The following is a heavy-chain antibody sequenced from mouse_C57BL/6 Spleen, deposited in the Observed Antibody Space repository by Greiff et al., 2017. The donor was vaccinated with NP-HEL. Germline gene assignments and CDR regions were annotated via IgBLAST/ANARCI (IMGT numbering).Heavy chain of an antibody. D-gene: IGHD3-2*02. CDR2: ISSGSSTI. CDR3: ARREGSGYLYYAMDY. V-gene: IGHV5-17*01. Sequence: VMLVESGGGLVKPGGSLKLSCAASGFTFSDYGMHWVRQAPEKGLEWVAYISSGSSTIYYADTVKGRFTISRDNAKNTLFLQMTSLRSEDTAMYYCARREGSGYLYYAMDYWGQGTSVTVSS. CDR1: GFTFSDYG. J-gene: IGHJ4*01.